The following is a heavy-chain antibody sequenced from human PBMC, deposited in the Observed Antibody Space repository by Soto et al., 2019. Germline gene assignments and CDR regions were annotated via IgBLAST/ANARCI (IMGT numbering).Heavy chain of an antibody. V-gene: IGHV3-66*01. CDR1: GFTVTDIY. CDR2: IYNEFT. CDR3: VREPRYCSGGSCSIMGDAFDI. J-gene: IGHJ3*02. D-gene: IGHD2-15*01. Sequence: EVQLVESGGGLVQPGGSLRLSCVASGFTVTDIYMNWVRQAPGKGLEWVSVIYNEFTDYADSVRGRFSISTDSSKNALYLQMNSRRAEDSAVYYCVREPRYCSGGSCSIMGDAFDIWGQGTMVTVSS.